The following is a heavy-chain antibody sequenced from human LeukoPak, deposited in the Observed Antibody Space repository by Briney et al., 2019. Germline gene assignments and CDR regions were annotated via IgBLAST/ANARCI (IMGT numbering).Heavy chain of an antibody. CDR2: INYSGRT. CDR1: GDSISNSEYY. V-gene: IGHV4-39*01. J-gene: IGHJ5*02. CDR3: ARRRKDLNWFDP. Sequence: SETLSLTCSVSGDSISNSEYYWGWLRQPPEKGLEWIASINYSGRTYYNPSLRSRVTISVDMSKNQFSLNLNSVTAADTAVYYCARRRKDLNWFDPWGQGTLVTVSS.